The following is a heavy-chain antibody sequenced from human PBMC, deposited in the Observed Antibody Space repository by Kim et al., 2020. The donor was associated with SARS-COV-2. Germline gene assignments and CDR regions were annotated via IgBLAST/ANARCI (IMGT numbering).Heavy chain of an antibody. Sequence: SETLSLTCAVSGDSISTRNWWSWVRQPPGKGLEWIGEIYYSGTTNYTPSLKSRATISLNKSKNQFSLRLTSVTAADTAFYYCPRSKPTTEGDYTLGYWGQGTPVTVSS. CDR3: PRSKPTTEGDYTLGY. D-gene: IGHD4-17*01. V-gene: IGHV4-4*02. J-gene: IGHJ4*02. CDR2: IYYSGTT. CDR1: GDSISTRNW.